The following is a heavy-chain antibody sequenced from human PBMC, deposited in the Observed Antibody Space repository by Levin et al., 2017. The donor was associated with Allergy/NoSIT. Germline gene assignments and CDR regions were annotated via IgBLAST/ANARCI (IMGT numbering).Heavy chain of an antibody. D-gene: IGHD3-3*01. Sequence: AGGSLRLSCAASGFTFSSYEMNWVRQAPGKGLEWVSYISSSGSTIYYADSVKGRFTISRDNAKNSLYLQMNSRRAEDTAVYYCARQLGNFWSGYNYFDYWGQGTLVTVSS. J-gene: IGHJ4*02. V-gene: IGHV3-48*03. CDR3: ARQLGNFWSGYNYFDY. CDR1: GFTFSSYE. CDR2: ISSSGSTI.